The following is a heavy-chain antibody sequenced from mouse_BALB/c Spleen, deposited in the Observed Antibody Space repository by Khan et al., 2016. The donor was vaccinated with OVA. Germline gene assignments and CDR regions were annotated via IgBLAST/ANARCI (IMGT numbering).Heavy chain of an antibody. D-gene: IGHD2-2*01. V-gene: IGHV5-9-3*01. CDR2: ISSGGHYT. J-gene: IGHJ4*01. Sequence: EVELVESGGGSVKPGGSLKLSCSASGFTFSSYAMSWVRQTPEKRLELVATISSGGHYTFYPDSVKGRFTISRDNARNTLYLQMRRLRSEDTAMYYCARSLVDYYAMDYWGQGASVTVSS. CDR3: ARSLVDYYAMDY. CDR1: GFTFSSYA.